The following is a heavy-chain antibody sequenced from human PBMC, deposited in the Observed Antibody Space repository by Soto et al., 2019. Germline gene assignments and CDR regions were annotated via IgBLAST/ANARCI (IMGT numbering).Heavy chain of an antibody. D-gene: IGHD1-1*01. CDR2: INPNSGGT. J-gene: IGHJ6*02. CDR1: GYTFTGYY. V-gene: IGHV1-2*04. CDR3: ARELEPYYYYGMDV. Sequence: RASVKVSCKASGYTFTGYYMHWVRQAPGQGLEWMGWINPNSGGTNYAQKFQGWVTMTRDTSISTAYMELSRLRSDDTAVYYCARELEPYYYYGMDVWGQGTTVTVSS.